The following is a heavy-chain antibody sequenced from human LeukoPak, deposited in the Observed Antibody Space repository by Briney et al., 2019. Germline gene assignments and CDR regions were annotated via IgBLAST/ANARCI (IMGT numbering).Heavy chain of an antibody. CDR1: GYTFTSYG. D-gene: IGHD3-22*01. V-gene: IGHV1-18*01. CDR3: ARAARLYYYDSSGFDY. J-gene: IGHJ4*02. Sequence: GASVKVSCKASGYTFTSYGISWVRQAPGQGLEWMGWISAYNGNTNYAQKLQGRDTMTTDTSTSTAYMELRSLRSDGTAVYYCARAARLYYYDSSGFDYWGQGTLVTVSS. CDR2: ISAYNGNT.